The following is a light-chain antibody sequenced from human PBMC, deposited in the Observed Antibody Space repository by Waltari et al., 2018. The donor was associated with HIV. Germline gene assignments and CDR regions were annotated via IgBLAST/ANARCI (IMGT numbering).Light chain of an antibody. CDR1: SSDVGGYKY. J-gene: IGLJ3*02. CDR3: CSYAGSYTLV. Sequence: QSALTQPRSVSGSPGQSVTISCTGTSSDVGGYKYVSWYQQHPAKAPKLMIYDVTKRPSGFPDRFSGSESVNTAALTISGLEAEDEADYYCCSYAGSYTLVFGGGTKLTVL. V-gene: IGLV2-11*01. CDR2: DVT.